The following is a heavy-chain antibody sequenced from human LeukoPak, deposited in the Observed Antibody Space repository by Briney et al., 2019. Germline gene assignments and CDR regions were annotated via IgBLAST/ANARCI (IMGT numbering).Heavy chain of an antibody. CDR1: GYTFTGYY. V-gene: IGHV1-2*02. CDR3: ARELDIVVAVAATRPGY. D-gene: IGHD2-15*01. Sequence: APVKVSCKASGYTFTGYYMHWVRQAPGQGPEWMGWINPNSGGTNYAQKFQGRVTMTRDTSISTAYMELSRLRSDDTAVYYCARELDIVVAVAATRPGYWGRGTLVTVSS. CDR2: INPNSGGT. J-gene: IGHJ4*02.